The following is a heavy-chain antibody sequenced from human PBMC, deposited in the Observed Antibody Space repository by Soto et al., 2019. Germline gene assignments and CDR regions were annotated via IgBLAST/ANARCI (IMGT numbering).Heavy chain of an antibody. CDR3: ARGLGAGKGSYFDV. CDR1: GASISSPSYY. CDR2: IYYRGAT. J-gene: IGHJ4*02. V-gene: IGHV4-31*03. Sequence: QVQLQESGPGLVKPSQTLSLTCTVSGASISSPSYYWNWIRHHPAKGLEWIGYIYYRGATYFNPSLKGRVSISIDPSKSQFSLNLTSVSAADTAVYYCARGLGAGKGSYFDVWGQGTLVTVSS.